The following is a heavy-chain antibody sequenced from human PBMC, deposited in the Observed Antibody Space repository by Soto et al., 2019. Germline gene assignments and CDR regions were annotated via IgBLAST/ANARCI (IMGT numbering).Heavy chain of an antibody. Sequence: QVQLVQSGAEVRKPGSSVKVSCKATGGTFSSYTICWVRQAPGQGLVWMGRIIPILGITNYAQEFQGRVTITADRSTTTAYMELSSLRSEDTAVYYCAKVEAAHASSGQLSSAFDICGRGTMVTVSS. V-gene: IGHV1-69*02. CDR1: GGTFSSYT. CDR2: IIPILGIT. CDR3: AKVEAAHASSGQLSSAFDI. J-gene: IGHJ3*02. D-gene: IGHD2-15*01.